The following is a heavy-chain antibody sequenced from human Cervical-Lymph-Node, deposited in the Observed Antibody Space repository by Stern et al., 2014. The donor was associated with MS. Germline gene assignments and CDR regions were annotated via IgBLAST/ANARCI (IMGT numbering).Heavy chain of an antibody. J-gene: IGHJ4*02. CDR1: GYTFTSYW. Sequence: VQLVPSGPEVKRPGESLKISCQASGYTFTSYWIGWVRQMPGKGLEWIAILFPGGSDIRYSPSFQGQVTISADKSSSTAYLQWNNLKASDTAIYYCARQRYFDYWGQGTLVTVSS. CDR2: LFPGGSDI. V-gene: IGHV5-51*01. CDR3: ARQRYFDY.